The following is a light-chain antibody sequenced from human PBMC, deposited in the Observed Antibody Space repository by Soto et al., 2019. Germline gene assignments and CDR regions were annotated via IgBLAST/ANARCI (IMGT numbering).Light chain of an antibody. Sequence: QSVLTQPASVSGSPGQSITISCTGASSDVGLYDFVSWYQHHPGKAPKLVIFEVSYRPSGVSSHFSGSKSGNTASLTISGLQDDDEADYYCNSYARFSTYVFGTGTKLTVL. CDR2: EVS. CDR3: NSYARFSTYV. CDR1: SSDVGLYDF. V-gene: IGLV2-14*01. J-gene: IGLJ1*01.